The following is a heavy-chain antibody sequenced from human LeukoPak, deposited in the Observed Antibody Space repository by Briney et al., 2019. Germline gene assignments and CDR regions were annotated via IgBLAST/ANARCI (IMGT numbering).Heavy chain of an antibody. J-gene: IGHJ3*02. Sequence: SETLSLTCTVSGYSISSGYYWGWIRQPPGKGLEWIGSIYHSGRTFYNPSLKSRVTISVDTSKNQFSLKLSSVTAADTAVYYCARGIVEMATIRTSDAFDIWGQGTMVTVSS. CDR1: GYSISSGYY. CDR3: ARGIVEMATIRTSDAFDI. D-gene: IGHD5-24*01. V-gene: IGHV4-38-2*02. CDR2: IYHSGRT.